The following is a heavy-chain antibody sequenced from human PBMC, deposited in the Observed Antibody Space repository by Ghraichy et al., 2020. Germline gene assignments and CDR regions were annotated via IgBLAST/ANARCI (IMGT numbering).Heavy chain of an antibody. Sequence: SETLSLTCAVSGGSISTSNWWSWVRQPPGKGLEWIGEIHLSGSTNYNPSLKSRVTISIDTSKSQFSLKVSSLTAADTAVYYCARIGSSRDYWGQGTLVTVSS. CDR3: ARIGSSRDY. CDR1: GGSISTSNW. J-gene: IGHJ4*02. D-gene: IGHD6-6*01. V-gene: IGHV4-4*02. CDR2: IHLSGST.